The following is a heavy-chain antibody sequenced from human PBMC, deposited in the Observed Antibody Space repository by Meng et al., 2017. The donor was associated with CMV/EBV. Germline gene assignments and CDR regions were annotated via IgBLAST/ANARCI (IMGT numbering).Heavy chain of an antibody. D-gene: IGHD2-2*01. Sequence: SETLSLTCAVYGGSFSGYYWSWIRQPPGKGLEWIGAINNSGSTNYNPSLKSRVTISVDTSKNQFSLKLSSVTAADTAVYYCARGRGFCSSTSCYSRYYYYYGMDVWGQGTTVTVSS. CDR3: ARGRGFCSSTSCYSRYYYYYGMDV. CDR2: INNSGST. J-gene: IGHJ6*02. V-gene: IGHV4-34*01. CDR1: GGSFSGYY.